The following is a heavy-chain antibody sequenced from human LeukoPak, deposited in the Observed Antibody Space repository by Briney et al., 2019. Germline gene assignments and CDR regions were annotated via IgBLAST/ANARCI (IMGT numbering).Heavy chain of an antibody. Sequence: PGGSLRLSCAASGFTFSNYGMHWVRQAPGKGLEWVAVIWYDGSNKYYADSVRGRFTISRDNSKNTLYLQMNSLRAEDTAVYYCAKEGIGELLWVHNWFDPWGQGTLVTVSS. CDR2: IWYDGSNK. CDR1: GFTFSNYG. J-gene: IGHJ5*02. CDR3: AKEGIGELLWVHNWFDP. V-gene: IGHV3-30*02. D-gene: IGHD3-10*01.